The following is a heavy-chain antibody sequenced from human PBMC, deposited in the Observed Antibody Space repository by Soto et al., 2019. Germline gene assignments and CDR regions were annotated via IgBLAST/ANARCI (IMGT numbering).Heavy chain of an antibody. Sequence: GGSLRLSCAASGFTFSSYSMNWVRQAPGKGLEWVSSISSSSSYIYYADSVKGRFTISRDNAKNSLYLQMNSLRAEDTAVYYCARSVDTAMVTMGYWGQGTLVTV. D-gene: IGHD5-18*01. CDR3: ARSVDTAMVTMGY. V-gene: IGHV3-21*01. CDR1: GFTFSSYS. J-gene: IGHJ4*02. CDR2: ISSSSSYI.